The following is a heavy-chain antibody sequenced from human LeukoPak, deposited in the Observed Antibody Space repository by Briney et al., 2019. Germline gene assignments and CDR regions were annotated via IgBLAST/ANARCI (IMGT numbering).Heavy chain of an antibody. J-gene: IGHJ4*02. CDR3: ARDIVSGSGSLDY. Sequence: PGGSLRLSCAASRFSFSNYWMHWVRQAPGKGLVWVSRVKSDGSNPSYEDSVKGRFTISRDNAENMLYLQMNTLGAEDTAVYYCARDIVSGSGSLDYWGQGTLVTVSS. CDR2: VKSDGSNP. CDR1: RFSFSNYW. D-gene: IGHD3-10*01. V-gene: IGHV3-74*01.